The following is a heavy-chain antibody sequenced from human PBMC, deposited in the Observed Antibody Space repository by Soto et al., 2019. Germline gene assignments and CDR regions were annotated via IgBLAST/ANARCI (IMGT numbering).Heavy chain of an antibody. CDR3: ARGGAMGVDY. V-gene: IGHV3-74*01. CDR1: GFTFNTHW. CDR2: IYFDGIAT. J-gene: IGHJ4*02. D-gene: IGHD1-26*01. Sequence: GGSLRLSCTASGFTFNTHWMHWVRQAPGKGLVWVSRIYFDGIATNYADSVKGRLTVSRDNSKNTLYLHVNTLRDEDTAVYYCARGGAMGVDYWGQGTLVTVSS.